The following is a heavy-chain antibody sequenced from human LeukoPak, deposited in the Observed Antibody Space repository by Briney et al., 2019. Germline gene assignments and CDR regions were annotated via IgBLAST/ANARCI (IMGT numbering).Heavy chain of an antibody. D-gene: IGHD4-23*01. Sequence: PSETLSLTCAVSGYSISSGYYWGWIRQPPGRGLEGLGSIYHSGSTYYNPSLKRRVTISVDTSTKHFSLKLCSVTAPHTPVYYCARVDYRDNFHTDAFDI. CDR3: ARVDYRDNFHTDAFDI. V-gene: IGHV4-38-2*01. J-gene: IGHJ3*02. CDR1: GYSISSGYY. CDR2: IYHSGST.